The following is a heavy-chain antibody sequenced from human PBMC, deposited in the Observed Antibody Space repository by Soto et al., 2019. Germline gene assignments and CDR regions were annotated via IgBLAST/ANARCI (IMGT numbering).Heavy chain of an antibody. CDR3: ARHTCCGGDCYYDAFDI. J-gene: IGHJ3*02. CDR1: GGSISSYY. CDR2: IYYSGST. Sequence: QVQLQESGPGLVKPSETLSLTCTVSGGSISSYYWSWIRQPPGKGLEWIGYIYYSGSTNYNPSLKSRVTISVDTSKNQCSLKLSSVTAADTAVYYCARHTCCGGDCYYDAFDIWGQGTMVTVSS. D-gene: IGHD2-21*02. V-gene: IGHV4-59*08.